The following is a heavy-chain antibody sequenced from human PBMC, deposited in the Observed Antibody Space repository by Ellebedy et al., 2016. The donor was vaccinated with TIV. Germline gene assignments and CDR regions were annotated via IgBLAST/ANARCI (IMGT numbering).Heavy chain of an antibody. J-gene: IGHJ5*02. CDR1: GDSFRGNY. CDR2: INHSGST. D-gene: IGHD2-21*02. V-gene: IGHV4-34*01. Sequence: SETLSLTCAVYGDSFRGNYWSWIRQPPGKGLEWIGEINHSGSTKCNPSLKSRVTMSVDTSKNQFSLKLTSVTAADTAVYYCARTLPYCGGDCYPTNWFDPWGQGTLVTVSS. CDR3: ARTLPYCGGDCYPTNWFDP.